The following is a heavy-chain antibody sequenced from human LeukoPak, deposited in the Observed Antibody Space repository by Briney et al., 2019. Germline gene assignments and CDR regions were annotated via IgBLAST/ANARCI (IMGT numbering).Heavy chain of an antibody. CDR3: DGVDGSGTQDY. J-gene: IGHJ4*02. CDR1: GGSISSSSYY. Sequence: PSETLSLTCTVSGGSISSSSYYWGWIRQPPGKGLEWIGSIYYSGGTYYNPSLKSRVTISVDTSKNQFSLKLSSVTAAGTAVYYCDGVDGSGTQDYWGQGTLVTVSS. D-gene: IGHD3-10*01. CDR2: IYYSGGT. V-gene: IGHV4-39*07.